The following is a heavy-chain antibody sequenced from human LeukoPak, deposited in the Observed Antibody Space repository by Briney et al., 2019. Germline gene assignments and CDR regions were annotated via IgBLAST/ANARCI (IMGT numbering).Heavy chain of an antibody. J-gene: IGHJ3*02. D-gene: IGHD3-22*01. V-gene: IGHV3-15*01. CDR1: GFTFSNAW. Sequence: GGSLRLSCAASGFTFSNAWMSWVRQAPGKGLEWVGRIISKTAGETTHYAAPVKGRFTVSRDDSKNTLYLQMSSLKTEDTALYYCIASSGSDAFDIWGQGTLVTVSS. CDR2: IISKTAGETT. CDR3: IASSGSDAFDI.